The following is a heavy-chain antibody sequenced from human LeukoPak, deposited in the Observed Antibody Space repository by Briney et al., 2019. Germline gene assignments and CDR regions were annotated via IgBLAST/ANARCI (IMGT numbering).Heavy chain of an antibody. V-gene: IGHV4-59*11. CDR3: ATIKRGSIFGYFDF. Sequence: SETLSLTCTVSGRSISSHYWSWIRQPPGKGLEWIAYLFDSVNTKDNPSLQRRLTLSADTSKNQFSLRLSSVTAADTAVYYCATIKRGSIFGYFDFWGQGIKVTVSS. D-gene: IGHD5-18*01. J-gene: IGHJ4*02. CDR2: LFDSVNT. CDR1: GRSISSHY.